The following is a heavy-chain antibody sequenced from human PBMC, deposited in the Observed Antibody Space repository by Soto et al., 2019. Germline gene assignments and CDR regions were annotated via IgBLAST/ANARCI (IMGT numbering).Heavy chain of an antibody. D-gene: IGHD3-22*01. CDR3: ARNYYDSSGYNYVTDY. Sequence: ASVKVSCKASGYTFTGYYMHWVRQAPGQGLEWMGWINPNSGGTNYAQKFQGRVTMTRDTSISTAYMELSRLRSDDTAVYYCARNYYDSSGYNYVTDYWGQGALVTVSS. CDR2: INPNSGGT. CDR1: GYTFTGYY. V-gene: IGHV1-2*02. J-gene: IGHJ4*02.